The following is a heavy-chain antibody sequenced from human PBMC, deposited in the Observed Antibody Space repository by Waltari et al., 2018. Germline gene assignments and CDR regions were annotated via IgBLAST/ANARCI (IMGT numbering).Heavy chain of an antibody. V-gene: IGHV1-8*01. CDR3: ARVRGGIAAVVSPHYYYGMDV. J-gene: IGHJ6*02. Sequence: QVQLVQSGAEVKKPGASVTVSCKASGYTFTSYDINWVRQATGQGLEWMGWMNPNSGNTGYAQKFQGRVTMTRNTSISTAYMELSSLRSEDTAVYYCARVRGGIAAVVSPHYYYGMDVWGQGTTVTVSS. D-gene: IGHD6-13*01. CDR2: MNPNSGNT. CDR1: GYTFTSYD.